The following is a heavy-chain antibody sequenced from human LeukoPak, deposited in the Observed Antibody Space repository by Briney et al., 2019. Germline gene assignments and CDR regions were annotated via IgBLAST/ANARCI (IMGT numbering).Heavy chain of an antibody. CDR1: GFTFSSYA. CDR2: ISGSGGST. J-gene: IGHJ6*02. Sequence: TGGSLRLSCAASGFTFSSYAMSWVRQAPGKGLEWVSAISGSGGSTYYADSVMGRFTISRDNSKSTLYLQMNSLRAEDTAAYYCAKESGGFPYYYYYGMDVWGQGTTVTVSS. CDR3: AKESGGFPYYYYYGMDV. D-gene: IGHD2-15*01. V-gene: IGHV3-23*01.